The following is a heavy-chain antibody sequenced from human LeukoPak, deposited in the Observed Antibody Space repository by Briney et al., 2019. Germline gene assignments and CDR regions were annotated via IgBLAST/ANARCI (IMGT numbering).Heavy chain of an antibody. V-gene: IGHV3-30*04. CDR1: GFTFSSYA. CDR2: ISYDGSNK. Sequence: GRSLLLSCAAAGFTFSSYAMHGGRQAPGKGLEGVAVISYDGSNKYYADSVKGRFTISRDNSKNTLYLQMNSLRAEDTAVYYCAREVYSGYHFDYWGQGTLVTVSS. J-gene: IGHJ4*02. D-gene: IGHD5-12*01. CDR3: AREVYSGYHFDY.